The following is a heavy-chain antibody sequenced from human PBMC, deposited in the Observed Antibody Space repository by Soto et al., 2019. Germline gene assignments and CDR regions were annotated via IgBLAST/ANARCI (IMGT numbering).Heavy chain of an antibody. V-gene: IGHV3-21*01. J-gene: IGHJ5*02. CDR2: ISSSSSYI. CDR1: GFTFSSYS. D-gene: IGHD2-2*01. CDR3: ARERSVVVVPAAMYRAFDP. Sequence: GGSLRLSCAASGFTFSSYSMNWVRQAPGKGLEWVSSISSSSSYIYYADSVKGRFTISRDNAKNSLYLQMNSLRAEDTAVYYCARERSVVVVPAAMYRAFDPWGQGTLVTVSS.